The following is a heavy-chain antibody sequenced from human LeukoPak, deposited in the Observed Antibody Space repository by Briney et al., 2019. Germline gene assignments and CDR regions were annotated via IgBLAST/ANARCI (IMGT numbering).Heavy chain of an antibody. D-gene: IGHD3-10*01. V-gene: IGHV3-15*01. CDR3: ATDRAWFDP. CDR1: GITFSTAW. Sequence: AVGSLTLSCAASGITFSTAWMSWFRQAPGKGLEWVGRIKSKIGGATADYAAPVKDRFTISRDDSKNTLYLQMNSLKTEDTAVYYCATDRAWFDPWGQGTLVTVSS. CDR2: IKSKIGGATA. J-gene: IGHJ5*02.